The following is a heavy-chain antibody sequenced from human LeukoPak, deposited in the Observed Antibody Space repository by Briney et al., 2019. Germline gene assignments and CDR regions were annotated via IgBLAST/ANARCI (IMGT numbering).Heavy chain of an antibody. V-gene: IGHV5-51*01. CDR1: GYSFTSYW. CDR3: ARLVRSPRVFDY. D-gene: IGHD1-26*01. J-gene: IGHJ4*02. CDR2: IYPGDSDT. Sequence: GESLKISRKGSGYSFTSYWIGWVRQMPGKGLEWMGIIYPGDSDTRYSPSFQGQVTISADKSITTAYLQWSGLKATETAMYYCARLVRSPRVFDYWGQGTLVSVSP.